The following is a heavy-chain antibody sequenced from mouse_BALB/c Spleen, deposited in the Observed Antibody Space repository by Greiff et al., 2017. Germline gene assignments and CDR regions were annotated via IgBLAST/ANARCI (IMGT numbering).Heavy chain of an antibody. J-gene: IGHJ4*01. CDR2: IWAGGST. CDR3: ARDRGYGNYYAMDY. CDR1: GFSLTSYG. Sequence: VKLVESGPGLVAPSQSLSITCTVSGFSLTSYGVHWVRQPPGKGLEWLGVIWAGGSTNYNSALMSRLSISKDNSKSQVFLKMNSLQTDDTAMYYCARDRGYGNYYAMDYWGQGTSVTVSS. V-gene: IGHV2-9*02. D-gene: IGHD2-10*02.